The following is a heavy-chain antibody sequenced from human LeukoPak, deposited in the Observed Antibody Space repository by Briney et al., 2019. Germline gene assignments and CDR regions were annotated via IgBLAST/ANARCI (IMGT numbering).Heavy chain of an antibody. V-gene: IGHV3-23*01. CDR3: ARKGLGGELGGFDS. CDR2: ISGSGDGT. Sequence: GGSLRLSCAASEFTFSSYAMSWVRQAPGKGLEWVSGISGSGDGTYYADSVKGRFTISRDNSRNTLYLQMNSLRVEDTALYHCARKGLGGELGGFDSWGQGTLVTVSS. J-gene: IGHJ4*02. CDR1: EFTFSSYA. D-gene: IGHD1-26*01.